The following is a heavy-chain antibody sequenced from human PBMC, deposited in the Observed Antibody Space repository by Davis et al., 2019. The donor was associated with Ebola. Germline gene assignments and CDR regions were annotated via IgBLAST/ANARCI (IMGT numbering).Heavy chain of an antibody. V-gene: IGHV3-23*01. J-gene: IGHJ3*01. CDR2: LGTSADT. CDR3: VKDTSNIWFDV. CDR1: GFTFSNYG. Sequence: GGSLRLSCAASGFTFSNYGIHWVRQAPGKGLEWVSTLGTSADTYYADSVKGRFTISRDNSKNTLHLQMNSLRVEDTAMYYCVKDTSNIWFDVWGQGTLVTVSA. D-gene: IGHD2/OR15-2a*01.